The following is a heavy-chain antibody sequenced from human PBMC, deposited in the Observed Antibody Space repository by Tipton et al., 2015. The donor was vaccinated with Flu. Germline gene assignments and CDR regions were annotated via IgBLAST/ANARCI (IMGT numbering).Heavy chain of an antibody. Sequence: QLVQSGAEVKKPGESLKISCKGSGYSFTSYWIGWVRQMPGKGLEWMGIIYPGDSDTRYSPSFQGQVTISADKSISTAYLQWSSLKASDTAMYYCARRGLRFLEWLLSRDCGMDVWGQGTTVTVSS. D-gene: IGHD3-3*01. CDR1: GYSFTSYW. J-gene: IGHJ6*02. CDR2: IYPGDSDT. CDR3: ARRGLRFLEWLLSRDCGMDV. V-gene: IGHV5-51*01.